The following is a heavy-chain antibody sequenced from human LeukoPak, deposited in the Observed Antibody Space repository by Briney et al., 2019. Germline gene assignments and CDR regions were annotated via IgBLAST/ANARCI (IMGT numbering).Heavy chain of an antibody. J-gene: IGHJ4*02. Sequence: GGSLRLSCAASGFTFSSYEMNWVRQAPGKGLEWVSYISSSGSTIYYADSVKGRFTISRDNAKNSLYLQMNSLRAEDTAVYYCARDVGKGGFHPLGYFDYWGQGTLDTVSS. V-gene: IGHV3-48*03. D-gene: IGHD1-26*01. CDR3: ARDVGKGGFHPLGYFDY. CDR1: GFTFSSYE. CDR2: ISSSGSTI.